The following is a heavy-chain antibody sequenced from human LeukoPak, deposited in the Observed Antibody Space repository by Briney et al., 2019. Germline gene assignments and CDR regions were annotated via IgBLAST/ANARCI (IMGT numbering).Heavy chain of an antibody. J-gene: IGHJ6*03. Sequence: SETLSLTCTVSVGSISSYYWSWIRQPPGKGLEWIGEINHSGSTNYNPSLKSRVTISVDTSKNQFSLKLSSVTAADTAVYYCARAPKLYCTNGVCHHYYYYYMDVWGQGTTVTVSS. CDR2: INHSGST. CDR3: ARAPKLYCTNGVCHHYYYYYMDV. D-gene: IGHD2-8*01. CDR1: VGSISSYY. V-gene: IGHV4-34*01.